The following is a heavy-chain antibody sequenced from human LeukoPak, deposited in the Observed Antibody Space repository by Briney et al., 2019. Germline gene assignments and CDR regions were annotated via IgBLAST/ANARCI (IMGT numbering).Heavy chain of an antibody. CDR1: GYTFTGYY. CDR2: INPNSGGT. CDR3: ATSPWIQLTPQFDP. J-gene: IGHJ5*02. V-gene: IGHV1-2*02. D-gene: IGHD5-18*01. Sequence: SVKVSCKASGYTFTGYYMHWVRQAPGQGLEWMGWINPNSGGTNYAQKFHGRVTMTRDTSISTAYMERSRLRSDDTAVYYCATSPWIQLTPQFDPWGQGTLVTVSS.